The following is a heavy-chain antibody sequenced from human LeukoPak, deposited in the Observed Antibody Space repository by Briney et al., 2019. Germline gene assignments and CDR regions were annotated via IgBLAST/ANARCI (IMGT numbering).Heavy chain of an antibody. Sequence: GGSLRLSCAASGFTFSSYWMSWVRQAPGKGLEWVAFVRYDGSNKYYADSVRGRFTISRDNSKNTLYLQMNSLRAEDTAVYFCAKGSKAVLFTRDHYMDVWGKGTTVTISS. J-gene: IGHJ6*03. V-gene: IGHV3-30*02. CDR2: VRYDGSNK. CDR1: GFTFSSYW. D-gene: IGHD3-3*01. CDR3: AKGSKAVLFTRDHYMDV.